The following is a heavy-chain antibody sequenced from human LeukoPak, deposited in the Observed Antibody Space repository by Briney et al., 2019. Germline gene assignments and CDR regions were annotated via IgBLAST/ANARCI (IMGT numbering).Heavy chain of an antibody. D-gene: IGHD6-19*01. V-gene: IGHV4-4*07. Sequence: SETLSLTCTVSGGSISSYYWSWIRQPAGKGLEWIGRIYTSGSTNYNPSLKSRVTMSVDTSKNQFSLKLSSVTAADTAVYYCARESPHSSGWYDPPTYYFDYWGQGTLVTVSS. CDR1: GGSISSYY. CDR2: IYTSGST. CDR3: ARESPHSSGWYDPPTYYFDY. J-gene: IGHJ4*02.